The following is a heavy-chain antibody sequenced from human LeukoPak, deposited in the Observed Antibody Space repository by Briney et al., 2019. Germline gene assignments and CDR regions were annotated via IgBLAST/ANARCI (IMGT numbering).Heavy chain of an antibody. J-gene: IGHJ4*02. Sequence: SETLSLTCAVYGGSFSGYYWSWIRQPPGKGLEWIGEINHSGSTNYNPSLKSRVTISVDTSKNQFSLKLSSVTAADTAVYYCARGHDSSGYRIDYWGQGTWSPSPQ. D-gene: IGHD3-22*01. CDR1: GGSFSGYY. CDR3: ARGHDSSGYRIDY. CDR2: INHSGST. V-gene: IGHV4-34*01.